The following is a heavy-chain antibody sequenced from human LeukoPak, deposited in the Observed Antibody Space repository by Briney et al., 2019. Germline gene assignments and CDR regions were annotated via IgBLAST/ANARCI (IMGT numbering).Heavy chain of an antibody. D-gene: IGHD1-14*01. V-gene: IGHV4-34*01. CDR3: ARWRRPGFDY. Sequence: KPSETLSLTCAVYGGSFSGYYWSWIRQPPGKGLEWIGEINHSGSTNYNPSLKSRVTISVDTSKNQFSLKLSSVTAADTAVYYCARWRRPGFDYWGQGPLVTVSS. CDR2: INHSGST. J-gene: IGHJ4*02. CDR1: GGSFSGYY.